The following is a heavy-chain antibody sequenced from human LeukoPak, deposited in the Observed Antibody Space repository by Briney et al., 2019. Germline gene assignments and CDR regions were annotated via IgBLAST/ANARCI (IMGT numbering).Heavy chain of an antibody. J-gene: IGHJ4*02. CDR3: AREGGFYRPLDY. CDR1: GGSVSSTNW. V-gene: IGHV4-4*02. Sequence: SETLSLTCGVSGGSVSSTNWWTWIRQPPGKGLEWIGEVHLDGRTNFNPSLKSRLTVSVDLSENHVSLKLTSVTAADTAVYYCAREGGFYRPLDYSGQGTLVTVSS. D-gene: IGHD6-25*01. CDR2: VHLDGRT.